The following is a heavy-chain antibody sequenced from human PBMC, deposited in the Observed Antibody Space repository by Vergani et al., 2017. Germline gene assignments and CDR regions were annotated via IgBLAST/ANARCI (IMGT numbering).Heavy chain of an antibody. CDR2: IQFDGSNQ. J-gene: IGHJ4*02. CDR3: ANHFRGWGIDY. D-gene: IGHD3-16*01. Sequence: QVQLVESGGGVVQRGGSLRLSCATSGFTLSNYDMQWIRQGPGKGLEFVAFIQFDGSNQYYADSVKGRFTHSRDFSKNTLYLQMNSLRTDDTATYYCANHFRGWGIDYWGQGTQVIVSS. V-gene: IGHV3-30*02. CDR1: GFTLSNYD.